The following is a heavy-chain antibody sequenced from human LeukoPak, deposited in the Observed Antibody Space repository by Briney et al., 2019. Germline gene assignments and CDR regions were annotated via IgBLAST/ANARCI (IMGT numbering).Heavy chain of an antibody. CDR3: ASRGIAARLYFDY. D-gene: IGHD6-6*01. J-gene: IGHJ4*02. CDR1: GGTFSSYA. Sequence: VASVKVSCKASGGTFSSYAISWVRQAPGQGLEWMGGIIPIFGTANYAQKFQGRVTITTDESTSTAYMELSSLRSEDTAGYYCASRGIAARLYFDYWGQGTLVTVSS. CDR2: IIPIFGTA. V-gene: IGHV1-69*05.